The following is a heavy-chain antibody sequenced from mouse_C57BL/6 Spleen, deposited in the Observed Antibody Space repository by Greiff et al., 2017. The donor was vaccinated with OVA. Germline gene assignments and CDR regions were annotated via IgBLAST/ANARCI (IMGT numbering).Heavy chain of an antibody. V-gene: IGHV3-6*01. Sequence: EVQLVESGPGLVKPSQSLSLTCSVTGYSITSGYYWNWIRQFPGNKLEWMGYISYDGSNNYNPSLKNRISITRDTSKNQFFLKLNSVTTEDTATYYCARERGYVGYFDYWGQGTTLTVSS. CDR3: ARERGYVGYFDY. J-gene: IGHJ2*01. D-gene: IGHD3-1*01. CDR2: ISYDGSN. CDR1: GYSITSGYY.